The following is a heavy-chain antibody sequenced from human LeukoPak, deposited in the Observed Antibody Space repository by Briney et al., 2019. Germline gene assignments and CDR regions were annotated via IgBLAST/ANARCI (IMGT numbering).Heavy chain of an antibody. CDR1: GFTFSDYY. CDR2: ISSSSSYT. V-gene: IGHV3-11*06. CDR3: ARGGIVVVPAAYYYYYGMDV. D-gene: IGHD2-2*01. J-gene: IGHJ6*04. Sequence: GGSLRLSCAASGFTFSDYYMSWIRQAPGKGLEWVSYISSSSSYTNYADSVKGRFTISRDNAKNSLCLQMNSLRAEDTAVYYCARGGIVVVPAAYYYYYGMDVWGKGTTVTVSS.